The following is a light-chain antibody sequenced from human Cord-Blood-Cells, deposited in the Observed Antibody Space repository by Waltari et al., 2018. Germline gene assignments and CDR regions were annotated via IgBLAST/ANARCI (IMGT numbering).Light chain of an antibody. V-gene: IGKV1-39*01. CDR1: QSLRSY. J-gene: IGKJ4*01. CDR2: AAS. Sequence: DIQMTQSRSSLSASVGDRVTITCRASQSLRSYLNWYQQKPGKAPKLLIYAASSLQSGVPSRFSGSGSGTDFTLTISSLQPEDFATYYCQQSYSTPLTFGGGTKVEIK. CDR3: QQSYSTPLT.